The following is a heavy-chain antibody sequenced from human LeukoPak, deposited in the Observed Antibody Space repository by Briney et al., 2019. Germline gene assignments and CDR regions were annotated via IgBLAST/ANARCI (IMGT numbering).Heavy chain of an antibody. CDR2: IIPIFGTA. CDR1: GGTFSSYA. J-gene: IGHJ5*02. CDR3: ARAGKLYSSSWSNWFDP. V-gene: IGHV1-69*06. D-gene: IGHD6-13*01. Sequence: GASVKVSCKASGGTFSSYAISWVRQAPGQGLEWMGGIIPIFGTANYAQKFQGRVTITADKSTSTAYMELRSLRSDDTAVYYCARAGKLYSSSWSNWFDPWGQGTLVTVSS.